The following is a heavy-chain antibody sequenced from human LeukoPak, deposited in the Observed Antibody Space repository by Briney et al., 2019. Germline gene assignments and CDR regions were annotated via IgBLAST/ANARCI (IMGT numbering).Heavy chain of an antibody. D-gene: IGHD3-3*01. CDR2: IYYSGST. V-gene: IGHV4-59*01. CDR1: GGSISSYC. J-gene: IGHJ5*02. CDR3: ARAKERLRFLEWSNRFDP. Sequence: SETLSLTCTVSGGSISSYCWSWIRQPPGKGLEWIGYIYYSGSTNYNPSLKSRVTISVDTSKNQFSLKLSSVTAADTAVYYCARAKERLRFLEWSNRFDPWGQGTLVTVSS.